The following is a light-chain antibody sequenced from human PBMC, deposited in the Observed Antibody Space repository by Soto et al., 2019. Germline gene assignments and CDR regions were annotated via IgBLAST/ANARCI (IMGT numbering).Light chain of an antibody. Sequence: QSVLTQLPSASGSPGQSVTISCTGTSSVVGGYNYVSWYQQHPGKAPKLMIYEVSKRPSGVPDRFSGSKSGNTASLTVSGLQAEDETDYYCSSYAGSNNYVFGTGTKVTVL. J-gene: IGLJ1*01. CDR2: EVS. CDR3: SSYAGSNNYV. V-gene: IGLV2-8*01. CDR1: SSVVGGYNY.